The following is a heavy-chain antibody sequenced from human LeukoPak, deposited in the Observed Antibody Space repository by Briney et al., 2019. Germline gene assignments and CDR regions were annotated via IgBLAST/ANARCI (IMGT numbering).Heavy chain of an antibody. CDR2: INPSGGST. Sequence: GASVKVSCKASGYTFTSYYMHWVRQAPGQGLEWMGIINPSGGSTSYAQKFQGRVTMTRNTSISTAYMELSSLRSEDTAVYYCARYTAAAGTFNWFDPWDQGTLVTVSS. CDR1: GYTFTSYY. CDR3: ARYTAAAGTFNWFDP. D-gene: IGHD6-13*01. V-gene: IGHV1-46*01. J-gene: IGHJ5*02.